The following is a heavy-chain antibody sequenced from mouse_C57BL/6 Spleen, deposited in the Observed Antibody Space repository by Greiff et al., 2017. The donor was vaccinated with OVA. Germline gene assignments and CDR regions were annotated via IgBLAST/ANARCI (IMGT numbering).Heavy chain of an antibody. CDR3: ASAYYSNFYAMDY. J-gene: IGHJ4*01. D-gene: IGHD2-5*01. Sequence: EVKLQESGAELVKPGASVKLSCTASGFNIKDYYMHWVKQRTEQGLEWIGRIDPEDGETKYAPKFQGKATITADTSSNTAHLQLSSLTSEDTAVYYCASAYYSNFYAMDYWGQGTSVTVSS. V-gene: IGHV14-2*01. CDR1: GFNIKDYY. CDR2: IDPEDGET.